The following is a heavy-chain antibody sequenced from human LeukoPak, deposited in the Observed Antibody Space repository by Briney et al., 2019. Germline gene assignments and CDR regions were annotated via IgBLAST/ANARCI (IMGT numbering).Heavy chain of an antibody. CDR2: INPSGGST. D-gene: IGHD5-12*01. V-gene: IGHV1-46*01. CDR1: VYTFTSYY. CDR3: AMSPRRYSGYGLTFGNWFDP. J-gene: IGHJ5*02. Sequence: ASVKVSCEASVYTFTSYYMHWVRQAPGQGLEWMGIINPSGGSTSYAQKFQGRVTMTRHTPTRTVYIELSSLRSEDTAVYYCAMSPRRYSGYGLTFGNWFDPWGQGTLVTVSS.